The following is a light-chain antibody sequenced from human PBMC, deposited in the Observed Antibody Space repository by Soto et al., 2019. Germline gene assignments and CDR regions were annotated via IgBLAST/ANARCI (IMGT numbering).Light chain of an antibody. CDR1: QGVSSSY. V-gene: IGKV3-20*01. Sequence: ELVLTQSLGTLSLSPGERATLSCRASQGVSSSYLAWYQHKPGQPPRLLIYGAPSRATGIPDRFSGSGSGTDFTLTITRLEPEDFAVYYCQHYRTSFGGGTKVEIK. CDR2: GAP. CDR3: QHYRTS. J-gene: IGKJ4*01.